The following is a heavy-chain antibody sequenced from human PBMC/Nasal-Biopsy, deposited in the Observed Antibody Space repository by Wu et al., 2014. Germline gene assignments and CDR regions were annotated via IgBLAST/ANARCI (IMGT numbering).Heavy chain of an antibody. V-gene: IGHV1-24*01. CDR3: ATISPYYLSSGRNYYYMDI. J-gene: IGHJ6*03. CDR2: FDPEDGET. CDR1: GYTLTELS. Sequence: VKVSCKVSGYTLTELSMHWVRQVPGRGLEWMGGFDPEDGETFYAQKFQGRVIMTEDTSTDTAYMELSSLRSEDTAVYYCATISPYYLSSGRNYYYMDIWGKGIAVTVSS. D-gene: IGHD3-10*01.